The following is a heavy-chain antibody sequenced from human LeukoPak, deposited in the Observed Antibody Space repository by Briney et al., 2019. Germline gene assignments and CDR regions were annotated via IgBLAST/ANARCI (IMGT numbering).Heavy chain of an antibody. V-gene: IGHV1-8*01. Sequence: ASVKVSCKASGYTFTSCDINWVRQATGQGLEWMGWMNPNSGNTGYAQKFQGRVTMTRNTSISTAYMELSSLRSEDTAVYYCARSLASYYYDSSGYYWFDYWGQGTLVTVSS. CDR1: GYTFTSCD. CDR2: MNPNSGNT. J-gene: IGHJ4*02. CDR3: ARSLASYYYDSSGYYWFDY. D-gene: IGHD3-22*01.